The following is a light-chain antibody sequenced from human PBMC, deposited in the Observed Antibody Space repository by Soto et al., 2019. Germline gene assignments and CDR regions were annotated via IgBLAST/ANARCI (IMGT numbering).Light chain of an antibody. Sequence: DIQMTQSPSSLSASVGDRVTITCQASPDISNYLHWYQQKPGKAPKLLIYDASNLETGVPSRFSGSGSGTDFTFTISSLQPEDIATYYCQQYDNLPYTFGQGTKLQIK. CDR1: PDISNY. CDR2: DAS. CDR3: QQYDNLPYT. J-gene: IGKJ2*01. V-gene: IGKV1-33*01.